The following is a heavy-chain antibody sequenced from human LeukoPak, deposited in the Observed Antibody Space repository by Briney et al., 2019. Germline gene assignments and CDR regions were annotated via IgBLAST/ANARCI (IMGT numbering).Heavy chain of an antibody. CDR2: FDPEDGET. Sequence: GASVKVSCKVSGYTLTELSIHWVRQAPGKGLEWMGNFDPEDGETIYAQKFQGRVTMTRDMSMSTVYMELSSLRSEDAAVFYCTTFDYWGQGTLVTVSS. CDR1: GYTLTELS. CDR3: TTFDY. V-gene: IGHV1-24*01. J-gene: IGHJ4*02.